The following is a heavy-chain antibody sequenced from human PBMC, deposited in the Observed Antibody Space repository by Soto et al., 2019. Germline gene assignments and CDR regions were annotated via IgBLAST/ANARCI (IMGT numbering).Heavy chain of an antibody. J-gene: IGHJ4*02. Sequence: EVQLLESGGGLIQHGGSLRLSCSASGFSFNSYAMMWVSQAPGKGLEWVSVISGSGGTAYFADSAKGRFNISRDNSKNMLYLEMNSLRAEDTARYFCAKGSIEYSASVDYWGQGTLVIVAS. V-gene: IGHV3-23*01. CDR1: GFSFNSYA. CDR3: AKGSIEYSASVDY. CDR2: ISGSGGTA. D-gene: IGHD5-12*01.